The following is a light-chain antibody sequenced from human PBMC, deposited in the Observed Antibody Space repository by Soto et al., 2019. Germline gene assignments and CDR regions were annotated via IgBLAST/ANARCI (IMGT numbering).Light chain of an antibody. J-gene: IGKJ4*01. V-gene: IGKV3-11*01. Sequence: EIVLTQSPSTLSLSPVERVTLSCMASQSLSSYLAWYQQKPGQAPRLLVYDASNRATGIPARFSGSGSGTDFTLTISSLEPEDFAVYYCQQRSNWPLTFGGGTKVDIK. CDR2: DAS. CDR3: QQRSNWPLT. CDR1: QSLSSY.